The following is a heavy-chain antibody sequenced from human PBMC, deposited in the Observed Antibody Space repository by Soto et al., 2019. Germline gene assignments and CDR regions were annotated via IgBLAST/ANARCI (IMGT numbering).Heavy chain of an antibody. CDR1: GFTFSSYA. Sequence: EVQLLESGGGLVQPGGSLRLSCAASGFTFSSYAMSWVRQAPGKGLEWVSAISGSGGSKYYADSVKGRFTISRDNSKNTRYLHMNILRAEDTAVYSCAKDGPAYYFDYWGQGTLVTVSS. J-gene: IGHJ4*02. CDR2: ISGSGGSK. V-gene: IGHV3-23*01. CDR3: AKDGPAYYFDY.